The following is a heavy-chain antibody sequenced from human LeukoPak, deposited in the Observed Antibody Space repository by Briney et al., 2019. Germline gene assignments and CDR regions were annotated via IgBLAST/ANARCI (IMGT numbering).Heavy chain of an antibody. Sequence: GGSLRLSCTASGFTFSSYWMSWVRQAPGKGLEWVANIKQDGSEKYYVDSVKGRFIISRDNAKNSLYLQMNSLRAEDTAVYYCASGYSVWVSYRAGYFDYWGQGTLVTVSS. J-gene: IGHJ4*02. D-gene: IGHD3-16*02. CDR3: ASGYSVWVSYRAGYFDY. CDR1: GFTFSSYW. CDR2: IKQDGSEK. V-gene: IGHV3-7*05.